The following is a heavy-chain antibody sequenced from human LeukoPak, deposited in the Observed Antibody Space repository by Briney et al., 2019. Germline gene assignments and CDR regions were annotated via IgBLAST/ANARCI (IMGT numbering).Heavy chain of an antibody. CDR2: SNHSGNT. J-gene: IGHJ5*02. CDR3: ARHGGTFDP. V-gene: IGHV4-59*08. CDR1: GYSISPYD. D-gene: IGHD3-16*01. Sequence: SETLSLTCTASGYSISPYDWSWIRQPPGKGLEWIGFSNHSGNTNYNPSLKSRVTLSVDTSKSQFSLRLSSVTAADTAVYYCARHGGTFDPWGQGTLVTVSS.